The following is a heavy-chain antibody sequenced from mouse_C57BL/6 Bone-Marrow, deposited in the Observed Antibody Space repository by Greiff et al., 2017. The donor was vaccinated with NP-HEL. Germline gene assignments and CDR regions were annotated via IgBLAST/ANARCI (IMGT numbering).Heavy chain of an antibody. CDR1: GYTFTSYW. V-gene: IGHV1-50*01. CDR3: ARDYYGSSHWYFDG. Sequence: VQLQQPGAELVKPGASVKLSCKASGYTFTSYWMQWVKQRPGQGLEWIGEIDPSDSYTNYNQKFKGKATLTVDTSSSTASMQLSRLTSEDSAVYYLARDYYGSSHWYFDGWGTGTTVTVSS. CDR2: IDPSDSYT. D-gene: IGHD1-1*01. J-gene: IGHJ1*03.